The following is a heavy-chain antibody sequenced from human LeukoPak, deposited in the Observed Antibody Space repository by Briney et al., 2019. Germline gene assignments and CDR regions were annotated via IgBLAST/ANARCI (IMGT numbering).Heavy chain of an antibody. D-gene: IGHD3-3*01. CDR3: ARHVGHDFWSGYRSVDP. CDR1: GGSLRRTGYC. Sequence: SETLSLTCTVSGGSLRRTGYCWGWIRQPPGKGLEWIGSIYHNGSTCNNPSLKSRVILSVVTSKNQFSLKLSSVTAADTAVYYCARHVGHDFWSGYRSVDPWGQGTLVTVSS. J-gene: IGHJ5*02. CDR2: IYHNGST. V-gene: IGHV4-39*01.